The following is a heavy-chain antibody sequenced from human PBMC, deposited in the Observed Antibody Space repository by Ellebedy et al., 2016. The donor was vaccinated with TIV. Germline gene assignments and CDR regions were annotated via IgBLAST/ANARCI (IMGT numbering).Heavy chain of an antibody. CDR1: GFTIRTYS. CDR2: ISHSSITI. D-gene: IGHD7-27*01. CDR3: ARDMGWGNERVNDPFDF. J-gene: IGHJ3*01. Sequence: GGSLRLSCAASGFTIRTYSMNWVRQAPGKGLEWVSYISHSSITIYYADSVKGRFTISRDNAKNSLYLQMSSLRAEDTAVYYCARDMGWGNERVNDPFDFWGQGTKVTVSS. V-gene: IGHV3-48*04.